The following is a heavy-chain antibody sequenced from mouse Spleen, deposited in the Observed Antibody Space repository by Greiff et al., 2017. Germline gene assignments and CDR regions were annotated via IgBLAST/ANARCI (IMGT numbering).Heavy chain of an antibody. J-gene: IGHJ4*01. D-gene: IGHD2-5*01. CDR1: GYTFTSYW. Sequence: VQLQQSGAELVRPGTSVKLSCKASGYTFTSYWMHWVKQRPGQGLEWIGVIDPSDSYTNYNQKFKGKATLTVDTSSSTAYMQLSSLTSEDSAVYYCARWDYSNYDYAMDYWGQGTSVTVSS. CDR3: ARWDYSNYDYAMDY. V-gene: IGHV1-59*01. CDR2: IDPSDSYT.